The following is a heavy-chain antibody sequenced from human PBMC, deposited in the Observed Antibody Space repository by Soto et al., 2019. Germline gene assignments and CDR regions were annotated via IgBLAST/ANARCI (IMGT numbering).Heavy chain of an antibody. D-gene: IGHD3-16*01. Sequence: GASVKVSCKASGYTFTSYYMHWVRQAPGQGLEWMGIINPSGGSTSYAQKFQGRVTMTRDTSTSTVYMELSSLRSEDTAVYYCARVGGLSDYYYYGMVVWGQGTTVTVSS. V-gene: IGHV1-46*01. CDR3: ARVGGLSDYYYYGMVV. J-gene: IGHJ6*02. CDR1: GYTFTSYY. CDR2: INPSGGST.